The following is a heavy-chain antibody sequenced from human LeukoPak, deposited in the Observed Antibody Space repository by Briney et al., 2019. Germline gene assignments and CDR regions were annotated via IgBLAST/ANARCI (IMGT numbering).Heavy chain of an antibody. V-gene: IGHV3-23*01. J-gene: IGHJ4*02. Sequence: SGGSLRLSCSASGFTFSSYAMSWVRQAPGKGLEWVSALSDSGDRPYYTDSVKGRFTISRDNSKNTLYLQMNSLRAEDTAVYYCASQPAVIVGDFDFDYWGQGTLVTVSS. CDR2: LSDSGDRP. CDR3: ASQPAVIVGDFDFDY. D-gene: IGHD1-26*01. CDR1: GFTFSSYA.